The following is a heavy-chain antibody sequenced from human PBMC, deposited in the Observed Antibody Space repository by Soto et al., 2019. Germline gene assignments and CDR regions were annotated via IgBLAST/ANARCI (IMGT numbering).Heavy chain of an antibody. V-gene: IGHV3-23*01. CDR1: GFTVSSNY. D-gene: IGHD1-7*01. CDR2: ISGSGGST. J-gene: IGHJ5*02. CDR3: AKGGSYNWNYNWFDP. Sequence: GGSLRLSCAASGFTVSSNYMSWVRQAPGKGLEWVSAISGSGGSTYYADSVKGRFTISRDNSKNTLYLQMNSLRAEDTAVYYCAKGGSYNWNYNWFDPRGQGTLVTVSS.